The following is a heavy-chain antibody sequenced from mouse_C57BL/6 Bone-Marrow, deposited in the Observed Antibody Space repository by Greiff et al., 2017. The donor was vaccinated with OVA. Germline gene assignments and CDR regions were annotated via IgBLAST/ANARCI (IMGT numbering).Heavy chain of an antibody. CDR1: GFTFSDAW. J-gene: IGHJ3*01. V-gene: IGHV6-6*01. Sequence: EVQLVESGGGLVQPGGSMKLSCAASGFTFSDAWMDWVRQSPEKGLEWVAEIRNKANNHATYYAESVKGRFTISRDDSKSSVYLQMNSLRAEDTGIYYGTGDYDTGARFAYWGQGTLVTVSA. CDR2: IRNKANNHAT. D-gene: IGHD2-4*01. CDR3: TGDYDTGARFAY.